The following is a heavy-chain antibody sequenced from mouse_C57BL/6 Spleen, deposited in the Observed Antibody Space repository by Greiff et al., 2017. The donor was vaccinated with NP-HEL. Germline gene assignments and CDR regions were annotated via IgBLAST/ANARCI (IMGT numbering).Heavy chain of an antibody. CDR1: GYTFTSYW. Sequence: QVQLKQSGAELAKPGASVKLSCKASGYTFTSYWMHWVKQRPGQGLEWIGYINPSSGYTKYNQKFKDKATLTADKSSITAYMQLSSLTYEDSAVYYCARLELPYWYFDVWGTGTTVTVSS. CDR3: ARLELPYWYFDV. V-gene: IGHV1-7*01. CDR2: INPSSGYT. J-gene: IGHJ1*03.